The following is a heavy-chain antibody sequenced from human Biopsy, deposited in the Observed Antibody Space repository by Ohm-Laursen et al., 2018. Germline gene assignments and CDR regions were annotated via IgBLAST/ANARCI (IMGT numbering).Heavy chain of an antibody. CDR3: ARLGSGDYFPTFFDF. CDR2: IFYSANT. D-gene: IGHD5-12*01. Sequence: SDTLSLTCSVSGGSINSGGHYWNWIRHHPGKGLEWIGNIFYSANTYYNPSLKSRVTISVDTSKNQFSLKLSSVTAADTAVYYCARLGSGDYFPTFFDFWGQGTLVTVSS. J-gene: IGHJ4*02. CDR1: GGSINSGGHY. V-gene: IGHV4-31*03.